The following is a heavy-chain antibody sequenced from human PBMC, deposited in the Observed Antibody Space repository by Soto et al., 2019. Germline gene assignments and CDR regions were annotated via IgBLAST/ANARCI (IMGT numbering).Heavy chain of an antibody. Sequence: QVQLQESGPGLVKPSQTLSLTCTVSGGSISSSSYYWSWIRQPPGKGLECIGYIYYSGSTYYNPSLKSRVTISVDTSKNQFSLKLNAVTAADTAVYYCARANRGYAPTGSFDYWGPGTLVTVSS. V-gene: IGHV4-30-4*01. CDR2: IYYSGST. D-gene: IGHD5-12*01. CDR3: ARANRGYAPTGSFDY. J-gene: IGHJ4*02. CDR1: GGSISSSSYY.